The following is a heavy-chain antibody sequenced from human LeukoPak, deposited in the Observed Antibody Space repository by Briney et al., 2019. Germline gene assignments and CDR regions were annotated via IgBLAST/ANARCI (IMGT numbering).Heavy chain of an antibody. CDR2: IRSKANSYAT. CDR3: TRHVGYYDILTGNRDEAFDI. V-gene: IGHV3-73*01. CDR1: GVTFSGSA. J-gene: IGHJ3*02. D-gene: IGHD3-9*01. Sequence: GGSLNLSCAASGVTFSGSAMHWVRQASGKGLEWVGRIRSKANSYATAYAASVKGRFTISRDDSKNTAYLQMNGLKTEDTAVYYCTRHVGYYDILTGNRDEAFDIWGQGTMVTVSS.